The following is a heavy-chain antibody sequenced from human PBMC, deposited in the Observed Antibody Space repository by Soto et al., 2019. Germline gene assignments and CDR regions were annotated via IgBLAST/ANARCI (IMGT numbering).Heavy chain of an antibody. CDR3: AKDPRGVITHPFDY. V-gene: IGHV3-21*04. CDR1: GFTFSSFS. D-gene: IGHD3-10*01. J-gene: IGHJ4*02. CDR2: ISSSSSYI. Sequence: GGSLRLSCAASGFTFSSFSMNWVRQAPGKGLEWVSSISSSSSYIYYADSVKGRFTISRDNSKNTLYLQMNSLRAEDTAVYYCAKDPRGVITHPFDYWGQGTPVTVSS.